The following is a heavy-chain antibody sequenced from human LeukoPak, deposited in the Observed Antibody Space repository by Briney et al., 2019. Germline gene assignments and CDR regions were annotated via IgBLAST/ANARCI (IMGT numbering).Heavy chain of an antibody. J-gene: IGHJ4*02. CDR3: AKKSFRSRYSYGTSFDY. V-gene: IGHV3-23*01. CDR1: GFTFSSYN. D-gene: IGHD5-18*01. Sequence: PGGSLRLSCAASGFTFSSYNMNWVRQALGKGLEWVSGISGSGGSTYYADSVKGRFTISRDNSKKTLYLQMNSLRAEDTAVYYCAKKSFRSRYSYGTSFDYWGQGTLVTVSS. CDR2: ISGSGGST.